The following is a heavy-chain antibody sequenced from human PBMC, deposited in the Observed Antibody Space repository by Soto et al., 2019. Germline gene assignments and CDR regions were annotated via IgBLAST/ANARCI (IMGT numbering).Heavy chain of an antibody. J-gene: IGHJ4*02. CDR3: ARGTNYFDY. CDR1: GFTFSSYG. V-gene: IGHV3-33*01. Sequence: QVQLVESGGGVVQPGRSLRLSCAASGFTFSSYGMHWVRQAPGQGLEWVAVIWYDGSNKYYADSVKGRFTISRDNSKNTLYLQMNSLRAEDTAVYYCARGTNYFDYWGQGTLVTVSS. CDR2: IWYDGSNK.